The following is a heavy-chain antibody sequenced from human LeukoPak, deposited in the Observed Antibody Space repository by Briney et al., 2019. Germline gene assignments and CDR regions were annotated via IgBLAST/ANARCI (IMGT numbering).Heavy chain of an antibody. Sequence: GGSLRLSCTASGFTFSSYAMHWVRQAPGKGLEWLAFIRYDGTNTHYADSVKGRFTISRDNSENTVYLQMNTLTIEDTAVYYCAKLAELVVTNNWFDPWGQGTLVTVSS. CDR3: AKLAELVVTNNWFDP. V-gene: IGHV3-30*02. D-gene: IGHD2-15*01. J-gene: IGHJ5*02. CDR1: GFTFSSYA. CDR2: IRYDGTNT.